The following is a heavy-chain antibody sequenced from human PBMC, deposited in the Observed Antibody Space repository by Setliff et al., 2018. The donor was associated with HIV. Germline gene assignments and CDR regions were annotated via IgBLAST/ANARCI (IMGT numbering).Heavy chain of an antibody. Sequence: PSETLSLTCTVSGGSIKSSSYYWGWIRQPPGKGLEWIGSIYYSGNTYYNPSLKSRATISEDTSRNQFSLRLSSVTAADTAIYYCSRLYGSGHYFAFDFWGQGALVTVSS. CDR1: GGSIKSSSYY. J-gene: IGHJ4*02. CDR3: SRLYGSGHYFAFDF. D-gene: IGHD3-10*01. V-gene: IGHV4-39*07. CDR2: IYYSGNT.